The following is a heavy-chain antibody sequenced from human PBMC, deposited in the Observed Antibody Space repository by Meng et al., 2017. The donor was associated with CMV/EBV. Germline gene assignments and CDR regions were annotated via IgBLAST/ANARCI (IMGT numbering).Heavy chain of an antibody. Sequence: LSCTVSGGSISSYYWSWIRQPPGKGLEWIGYIYYSGSTNYNPSLKSRVTISVDTSKNQFSLKLSSVTAADTAVYYCARGHDFWSGYLPSYYYYGMDVWGQGTTVTVSS. CDR1: GGSISSYY. CDR3: ARGHDFWSGYLPSYYYYGMDV. D-gene: IGHD3-3*01. CDR2: IYYSGST. V-gene: IGHV4-59*01. J-gene: IGHJ6*02.